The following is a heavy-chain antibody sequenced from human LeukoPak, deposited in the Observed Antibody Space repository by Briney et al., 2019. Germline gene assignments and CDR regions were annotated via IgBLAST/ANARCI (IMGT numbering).Heavy chain of an antibody. CDR1: GFTFRNYV. Sequence: GGSLRLSCAASGFTFRNYVMNWVRQAPGKGLEWVSGISAGGGSTYYADSVKGRFTISRDNSKNTLYLQMNSLRVEDTAVYVCAKVYYYSSGYYPDAFDIWGEGTIVSVSS. J-gene: IGHJ3*02. D-gene: IGHD3-22*01. CDR2: ISAGGGST. CDR3: AKVYYYSSGYYPDAFDI. V-gene: IGHV3-23*01.